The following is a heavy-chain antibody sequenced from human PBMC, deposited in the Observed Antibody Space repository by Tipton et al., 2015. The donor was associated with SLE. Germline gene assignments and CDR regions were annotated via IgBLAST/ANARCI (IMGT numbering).Heavy chain of an antibody. CDR1: GESSSGYF. Sequence: LRLSCAVYGESSSGYFWSWIRQSAGKGLEWIGDIHDGGSSYYNPSLKSRVTISVDTSKNQISLKLTSVTVADTALYYCARGRVDYIRGSYRPSSFDSWGQGTQVTVSS. D-gene: IGHD3-16*02. V-gene: IGHV4-34*01. CDR3: ARGRVDYIRGSYRPSSFDS. J-gene: IGHJ4*02. CDR2: IHDGGSS.